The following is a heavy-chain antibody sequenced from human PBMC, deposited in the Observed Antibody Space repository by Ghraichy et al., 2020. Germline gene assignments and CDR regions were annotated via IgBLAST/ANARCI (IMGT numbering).Heavy chain of an antibody. Sequence: SETLSLTCTVSGGSIRSYYWSWIRQPPGKGLEWIGYIYYSGSTTYNPSLNSRATISVDTSKDQFSLKVTSVTAADTAVYYCARVSGVFLTHRGPRSTYGMDVWGQGTTVTVSS. V-gene: IGHV4-59*01. CDR3: ARVSGVFLTHRGPRSTYGMDV. CDR1: GGSIRSYY. D-gene: IGHD2-2*01. J-gene: IGHJ6*02. CDR2: IYYSGST.